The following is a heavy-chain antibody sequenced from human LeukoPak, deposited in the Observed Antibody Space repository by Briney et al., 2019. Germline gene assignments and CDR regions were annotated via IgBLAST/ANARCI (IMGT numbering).Heavy chain of an antibody. Sequence: SETLSLTCTVSGGSISGFYWSWIRQPAGKGLEWIGRIYTSGSTNYNPSLKSRVTMSLDTSKNQFSLKLSSVTAADTAVYYCARLSGIYCDRGSCFNCFDSWGQGTLVTVSS. J-gene: IGHJ5*01. CDR1: GGSISGFY. V-gene: IGHV4-4*07. D-gene: IGHD2-15*01. CDR3: ARLSGIYCDRGSCFNCFDS. CDR2: IYTSGST.